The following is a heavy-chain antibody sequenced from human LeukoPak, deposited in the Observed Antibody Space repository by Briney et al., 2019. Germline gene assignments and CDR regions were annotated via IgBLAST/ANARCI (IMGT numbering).Heavy chain of an antibody. CDR1: GYTFTGYY. V-gene: IGHV1-2*02. Sequence: AAVKVSCKASGYTFTGYYMHWVRQAPGQGLEWMGWINPNSGGTNYAQKFQGRVTMTRDTSISTAYMELSRLRSDDTAVYYCARSGYSGYDSGGYWGQGTLVTVSS. CDR2: INPNSGGT. D-gene: IGHD5-12*01. J-gene: IGHJ4*02. CDR3: ARSGYSGYDSGGY.